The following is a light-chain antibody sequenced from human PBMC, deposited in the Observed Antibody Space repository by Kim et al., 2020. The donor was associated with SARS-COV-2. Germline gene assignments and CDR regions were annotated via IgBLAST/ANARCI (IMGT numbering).Light chain of an antibody. CDR3: QQYNNWPPWT. CDR2: GAS. CDR1: HSLRTI. V-gene: IGKV3-15*01. Sequence: PGHRAPLHFTASHSLRTILAGYQQKPGHPPGLRIYGASTRATGTPARFSGSGSGTEFTLIISSLQSEDFAVYYCQQYNNWPPWTFGQGTKVDIK. J-gene: IGKJ1*01.